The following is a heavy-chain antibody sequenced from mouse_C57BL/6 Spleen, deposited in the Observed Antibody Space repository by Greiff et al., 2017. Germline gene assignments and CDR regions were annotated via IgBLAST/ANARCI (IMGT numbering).Heavy chain of an antibody. V-gene: IGHV1-61*01. CDR3: ARSYYGNYEAMDY. CDR2: IYPSDSET. CDR1: GYTFTSYW. D-gene: IGHD2-10*01. J-gene: IGHJ4*01. Sequence: VQLQQSGAELVRPGSSVKLSCKASGYTFTSYWMDWVKQRPGQGLEWIGNIYPSDSETHYNQKFKDKATLTVDKSSSTAYMQLSSLTSEDSAVYYCARSYYGNYEAMDYGGQGTSVTVSS.